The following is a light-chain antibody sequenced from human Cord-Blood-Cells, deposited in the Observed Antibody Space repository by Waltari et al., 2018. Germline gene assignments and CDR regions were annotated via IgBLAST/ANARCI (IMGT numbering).Light chain of an antibody. J-gene: IGLJ2*01. V-gene: IGLV2-11*01. Sequence: QSALTQPRSVSGSPGQSVTISCTGTSSDVGGYNYVSWYRQHPGKAPKLMIYDVSKRPSGVPDRCSGSKSGNTASLTISGLQAEDEADYYCCSYAGSYTLEVFGGGTKLTVL. CDR3: CSYAGSYTLEV. CDR1: SSDVGGYNY. CDR2: DVS.